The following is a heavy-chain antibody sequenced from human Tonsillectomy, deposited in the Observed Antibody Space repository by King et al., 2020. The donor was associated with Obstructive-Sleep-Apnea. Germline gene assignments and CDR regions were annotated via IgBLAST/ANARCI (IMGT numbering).Heavy chain of an antibody. D-gene: IGHD3-10*01. CDR1: GGSISSYY. J-gene: IGHJ5*02. Sequence: VQLQESGPGLVKTPETLSLTCTVSGGSISSYYWNWIRQPPGKGLEWIGCIYYSVSTKYNPSLKSRVNISIDTSKNQFSLRLSSVTAADTAVYYCARDQGYFGSGSYRDNWFDPWGQGTLVTVSS. V-gene: IGHV4-59*01. CDR2: IYYSVST. CDR3: ARDQGYFGSGSYRDNWFDP.